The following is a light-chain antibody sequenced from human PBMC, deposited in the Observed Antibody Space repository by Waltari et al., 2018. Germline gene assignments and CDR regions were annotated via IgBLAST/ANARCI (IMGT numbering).Light chain of an antibody. CDR3: CSYAGSSPHVV. Sequence: QSALTQPASVSGSPGQSITISCPANTRAVGSYRFFSWSHQHPGKAPKLMIYGGSQRPSGISNRFSGSKSGNTASLTISGLRAEDEADYYCCSYAGSSPHVVFGGGTKLTVL. CDR1: TRAVGSYRF. V-gene: IGLV2-23*01. CDR2: GGS. J-gene: IGLJ2*01.